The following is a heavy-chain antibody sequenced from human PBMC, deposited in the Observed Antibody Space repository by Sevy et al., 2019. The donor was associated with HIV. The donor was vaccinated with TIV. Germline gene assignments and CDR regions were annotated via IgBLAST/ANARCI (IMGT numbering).Heavy chain of an antibody. CDR2: ITSSSSYI. D-gene: IGHD1-20*01. CDR1: GFTFRSYS. J-gene: IGHJ6*02. CDR3: ARPTSGLSEYEPLDNARFYGMDV. Sequence: GESLKISCAASGFTFRSYSMNWVRQAPGRGLEWVSSITSSSSYIFYAASVKGRFTISRDNAKNSLFLQMNSLRAEDTAVYYCARPTSGLSEYEPLDNARFYGMDVWGQGTTVTVSS. V-gene: IGHV3-21*01.